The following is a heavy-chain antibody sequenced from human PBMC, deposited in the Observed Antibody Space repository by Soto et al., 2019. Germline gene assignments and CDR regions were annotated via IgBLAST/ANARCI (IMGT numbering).Heavy chain of an antibody. CDR1: GFSLSNGKVG. CDR3: ARILFGRSVAGGYFYMDV. D-gene: IGHD6-19*01. CDR2: IFSNDEK. V-gene: IGHV2-26*01. Sequence: HVTLKESGPVLVTPTETLTLTCTVSGFSLSNGKVGVSWIRQPPGKALEWLAHIFSNDEKSYRTSLKSRLTISEDTSKSQVVLTMTNVDPVDTATYYCARILFGRSVAGGYFYMDVWGKGTTVTVSS. J-gene: IGHJ6*03.